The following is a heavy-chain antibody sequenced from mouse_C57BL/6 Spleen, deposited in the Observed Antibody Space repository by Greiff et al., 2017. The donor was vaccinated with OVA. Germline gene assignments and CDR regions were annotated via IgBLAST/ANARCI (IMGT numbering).Heavy chain of an antibody. CDR1: GYTFTSYW. D-gene: IGHD1-1*01. CDR2: IDPSDSYT. J-gene: IGHJ2*01. CDR3: ARGGYYGSRDFDY. Sequence: QVQLQQPGAELVMPGASVKLSCKASGYTFTSYWMHWVKQRPGQGLEWIGEIDPSDSYTNYNQKFKGKSTLTVDKSSSTAYMQLSSLTSEDSAVYYCARGGYYGSRDFDYWGQGTTLTVSS. V-gene: IGHV1-69*01.